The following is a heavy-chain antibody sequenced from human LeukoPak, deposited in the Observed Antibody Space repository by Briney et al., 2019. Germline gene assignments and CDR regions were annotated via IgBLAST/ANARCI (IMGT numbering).Heavy chain of an antibody. CDR3: ARGVARSSKFHFSYYFDY. V-gene: IGHV4-59*12. J-gene: IGHJ4*02. CDR2: IYYSGST. Sequence: KPSETLSLTCTVSGGSISSYYWSWIRQPPGKGLEWIRYIYYSGSTNYNPSLKSRVTISVDTSKNQFSLNLSSVTAADTAVYYCARGVARSSKFHFSYYFDYWGQGTLVTVSS. CDR1: GGSISSYY. D-gene: IGHD6-6*01.